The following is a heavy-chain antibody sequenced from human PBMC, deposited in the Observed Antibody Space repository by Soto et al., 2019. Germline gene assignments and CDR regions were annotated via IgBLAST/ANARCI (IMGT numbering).Heavy chain of an antibody. Sequence: EVQLVESGGGLVQPGRSLRLSCVGAGVTFDEPAMHWVRQGAGKGLEWVSGIFWSGGSVGYADSVKGRFTVARDKATNSLYLQMDSLRAEDTSLYYCARARTTSGAAVWGQGTTVTVSS. D-gene: IGHD2-2*01. V-gene: IGHV3-9*01. CDR3: ARARTTSGAAV. CDR2: IFWSGGSV. CDR1: GVTFDEPA. J-gene: IGHJ6*02.